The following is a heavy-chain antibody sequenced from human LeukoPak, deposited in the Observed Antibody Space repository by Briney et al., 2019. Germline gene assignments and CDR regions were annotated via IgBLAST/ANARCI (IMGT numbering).Heavy chain of an antibody. Sequence: GGSLRLSCAASGFTFSSYAMSWVRQAPGKGLEWVSVIYSGGSTYYADSVKGRFTISRDNSKNTLYLQMNSLRAEDTAVYYCARLYGSGTDKYMDVWGKGTTVTISS. CDR2: IYSGGST. V-gene: IGHV3-66*04. CDR3: ARLYGSGTDKYMDV. CDR1: GFTFSSYA. J-gene: IGHJ6*03. D-gene: IGHD3-10*01.